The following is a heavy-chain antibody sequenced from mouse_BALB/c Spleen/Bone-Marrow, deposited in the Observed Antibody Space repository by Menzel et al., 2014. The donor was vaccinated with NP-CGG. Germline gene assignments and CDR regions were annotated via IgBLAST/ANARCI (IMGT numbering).Heavy chain of an antibody. Sequence: EVKVEESGGGLAQPGGSRKLSCAASGFTFSSFGMHWVRQAPEKGLEWVAYISSGSSTIYYADTLKGRFTISRDNPKNTLFLQMTSLRSEDTAMYYCARSRLRGYYFDYWGQGTTLTVSA. J-gene: IGHJ2*01. CDR3: ARSRLRGYYFDY. V-gene: IGHV5-17*02. CDR2: ISSGSSTI. D-gene: IGHD3-2*02. CDR1: GFTFSSFG.